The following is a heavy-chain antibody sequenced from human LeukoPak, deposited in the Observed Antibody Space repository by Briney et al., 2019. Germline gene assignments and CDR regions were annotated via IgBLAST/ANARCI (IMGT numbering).Heavy chain of an antibody. D-gene: IGHD1-26*01. CDR3: ARDLSGSYSDAFDI. V-gene: IGHV3-53*01. CDR2: IYSGGST. CDR1: STYW. J-gene: IGHJ3*02. Sequence: PGGSLRLSCTAFSTYWMSWVRQAPGKGLEWVSVIYSGGSTYYADSVKGRFTISRDNSKNTLYLQMNSLRAEDTAVYYCARDLSGSYSDAFDIWGQGTMVTVSS.